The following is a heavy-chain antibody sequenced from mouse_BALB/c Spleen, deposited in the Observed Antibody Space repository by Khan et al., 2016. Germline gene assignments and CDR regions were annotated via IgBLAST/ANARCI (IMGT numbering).Heavy chain of an antibody. CDR2: IDPANGNT. J-gene: IGHJ2*01. CDR3: ARTGGMGAKTYYFDY. Sequence: VQLQQSGAELVKPGASVKLSCTASGFNIKDTYMHWVKQRPEQGLEWIGRIDPANGNTKYDPKFQGKATITADTSSNTAYLQLSSLTSEDTAVYYWARTGGMGAKTYYFDYWGQGTTLTVSS. V-gene: IGHV14-3*02. CDR1: GFNIKDTY.